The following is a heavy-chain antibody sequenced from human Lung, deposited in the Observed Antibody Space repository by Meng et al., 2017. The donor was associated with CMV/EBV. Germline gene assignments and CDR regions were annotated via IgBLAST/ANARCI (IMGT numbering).Heavy chain of an antibody. D-gene: IGHD3-16*01. V-gene: IGHV1-2*02. J-gene: IGHJ1*01. CDR1: GYTFTGYY. Sequence: ASVKVSCKASGYTFTGYYLYWVRQAPGQGLEWMGWINPNNGGTNYAQRFQGRVTMTRDTSITTVYMELSRLTSDDTAVYYCARKTDTGGWNFHHWGQGTLVTVSS. CDR3: ARKTDTGGWNFHH. CDR2: INPNNGGT.